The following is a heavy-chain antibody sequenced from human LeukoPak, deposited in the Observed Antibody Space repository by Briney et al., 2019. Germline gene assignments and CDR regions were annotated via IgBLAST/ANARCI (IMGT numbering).Heavy chain of an antibody. CDR1: GYTFTGYY. V-gene: IGHV1-2*02. CDR3: ARDEGISGTTFDY. Sequence: ASVKVSCRTSGYTFTGYYMHWVRQAPGHGLEWMGWINLNSGGTNYAQNFQGRVTMTRDTSITIVYLELSRLRSDDTAVYYCARDEGISGTTFDYWGQGTLVTVSS. J-gene: IGHJ4*02. CDR2: INLNSGGT. D-gene: IGHD1-7*01.